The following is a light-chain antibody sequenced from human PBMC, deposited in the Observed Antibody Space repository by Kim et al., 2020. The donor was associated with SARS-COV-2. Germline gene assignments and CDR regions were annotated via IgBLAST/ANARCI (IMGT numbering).Light chain of an antibody. Sequence: SGSPGQTARITCSGDVLAKKYARWFQQKPGQAPVLVIYKDSERPSGIPERFSGSSSGTTVTLTISGAQVEDEADYYCYSAADNNVVFGGGTQLTVL. CDR1: VLAKKY. CDR3: YSAADNNVV. V-gene: IGLV3-27*01. J-gene: IGLJ2*01. CDR2: KDS.